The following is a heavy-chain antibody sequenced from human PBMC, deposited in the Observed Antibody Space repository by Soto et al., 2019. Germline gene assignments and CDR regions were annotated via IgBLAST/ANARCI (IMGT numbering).Heavy chain of an antibody. CDR3: AHRRGSGYLFDY. Sequence: QITLKESGPTLVKPTQTLTLTCTFSGFSLSTSGVGVSWIRQPPGKALEWLALIYWDDDKRYSPSLKSRLTITKDTSKNQVVLTMTNMDPVDTATYYCAHRRGSGYLFDYWGQGTLVTVSS. J-gene: IGHJ4*02. D-gene: IGHD3-22*01. CDR2: IYWDDDK. CDR1: GFSLSTSGVG. V-gene: IGHV2-5*02.